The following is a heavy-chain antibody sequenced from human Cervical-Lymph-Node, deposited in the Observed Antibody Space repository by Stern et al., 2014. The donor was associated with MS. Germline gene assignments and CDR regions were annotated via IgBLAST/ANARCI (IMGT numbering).Heavy chain of an antibody. Sequence: VKLALSGGGVVQPGRSPRLNRAASGFIFSSFATHWARQAPGKWLEWVAGISPDGTDQHKTDSTKGRFTLYRDNSKNTLFLQMNTLRPEDTAVYYCTSGRYDESFDIWGQGTMVTVS. CDR2: ISPDGTDQ. CDR3: TSGRYDESFDI. J-gene: IGHJ3*02. V-gene: IGHV3-30*04. CDR1: GFIFSSFA. D-gene: IGHD1-26*01.